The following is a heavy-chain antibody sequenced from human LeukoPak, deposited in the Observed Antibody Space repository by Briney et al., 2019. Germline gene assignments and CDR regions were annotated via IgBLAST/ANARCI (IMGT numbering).Heavy chain of an antibody. CDR3: ARDLEVVAAVLDY. D-gene: IGHD2-15*01. Sequence: GVSLRLSCAAPGFTFRSYSVNWVRQAQGKGLEWVSSISSSSSYIYYADSVKGRFTISRDNAKNSLYLQMNSLRAEDTAVYYCARDLEVVAAVLDYWGQGTLVTVSS. CDR2: ISSSSSYI. J-gene: IGHJ4*02. V-gene: IGHV3-21*01. CDR1: GFTFRSYS.